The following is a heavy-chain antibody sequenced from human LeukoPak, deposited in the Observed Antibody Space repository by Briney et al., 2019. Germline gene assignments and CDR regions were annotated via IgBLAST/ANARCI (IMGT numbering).Heavy chain of an antibody. Sequence: GGSLRLSCAASGFTFSSYSMNCVRQAPGKGLEWVSSISSSSSYIYYADSVKGRFTISRDNAKNSLYLQMNSLRAEDTAVYYCARAYNYYDSYSGYWGQGTLVTVSS. CDR2: ISSSSSYI. CDR3: ARAYNYYDSYSGY. D-gene: IGHD3-22*01. CDR1: GFTFSSYS. J-gene: IGHJ4*02. V-gene: IGHV3-21*01.